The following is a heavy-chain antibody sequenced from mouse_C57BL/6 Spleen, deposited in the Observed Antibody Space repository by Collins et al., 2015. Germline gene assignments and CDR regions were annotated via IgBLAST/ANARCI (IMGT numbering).Heavy chain of an antibody. V-gene: IGHV1-26*01. D-gene: IGHD2-4*01. J-gene: IGHJ4*01. CDR3: ARYYDLMDY. Sequence: EVQLQQSGPELVKPGASVKISCKASGYTFTDYYMNWVKQSHGKSLEWIGDINPNNGGTSYNQKFKGKATLTVDKSSSTAYMELRSLTSEDSAVYYCARYYDLMDYWGQGTSVTVSS. CDR1: GYTFTDYY. CDR2: INPNNGGT.